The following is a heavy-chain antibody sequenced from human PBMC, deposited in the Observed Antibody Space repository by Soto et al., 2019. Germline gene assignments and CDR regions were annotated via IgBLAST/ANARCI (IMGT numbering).Heavy chain of an antibody. CDR1: GFTFSDYY. CDR2: ISFNGGTI. CDR3: ARESAMTTVTTAVAFDV. D-gene: IGHD4-4*01. Sequence: QVQLVESGGGSVKPGGSLRLSCAASGFTFSDYYMSWIRQAPGKGLEWVSYISFNGGTIYYADSVKGRFTISRDNVKNSLYLQMNSLRAEDTAVYYCARESAMTTVTTAVAFDVWGQGTMVTVSS. V-gene: IGHV3-11*01. J-gene: IGHJ3*01.